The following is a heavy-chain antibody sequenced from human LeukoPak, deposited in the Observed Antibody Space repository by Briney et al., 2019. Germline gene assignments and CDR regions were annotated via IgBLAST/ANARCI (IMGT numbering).Heavy chain of an antibody. Sequence: SETLSLTCAIYGGSFSGYYWSWIRQPPGKGLEWIGEINHSGSTNYNPPLKSRVTISVDTSKNQFSLRLSSVTAADTALYFCARRAALHSLDYWDQGTLVTVSS. CDR2: INHSGST. CDR3: ARRAALHSLDY. V-gene: IGHV4-34*01. CDR1: GGSFSGYY. J-gene: IGHJ4*02. D-gene: IGHD6-6*01.